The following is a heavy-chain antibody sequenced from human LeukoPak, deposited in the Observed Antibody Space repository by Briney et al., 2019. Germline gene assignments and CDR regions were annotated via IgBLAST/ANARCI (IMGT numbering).Heavy chain of an antibody. CDR2: IYSGGST. D-gene: IGHD3-10*01. CDR1: GFSLSSYA. V-gene: IGHV3-53*01. CDR3: ASMVRGQLDY. J-gene: IGHJ4*02. Sequence: HPGGSLRLSCAASGFSLSSYAMSWVRQAPGKGLEWVSVIYSGGSTYYADSVKGRFTISRDNSKNTPYLQMNSLRAEDTAVYYCASMVRGQLDYWGQGTLVTVSS.